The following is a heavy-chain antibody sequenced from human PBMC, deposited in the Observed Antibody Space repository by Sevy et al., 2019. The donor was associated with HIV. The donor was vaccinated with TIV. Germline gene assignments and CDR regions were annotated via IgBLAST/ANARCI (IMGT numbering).Heavy chain of an antibody. CDR3: AKLTGSHDAFDI. D-gene: IGHD3-9*01. Sequence: GGSLRLSCAASRFTFSSYAMSWVRQAPGKGLEWVSAITGSGGSTYYSDSVKGRFTISRDNSKNTLYLQMNSLRAEDTAVYYCAKLTGSHDAFDIWGHGTMVTVSS. CDR2: ITGSGGST. J-gene: IGHJ3*02. CDR1: RFTFSSYA. V-gene: IGHV3-23*01.